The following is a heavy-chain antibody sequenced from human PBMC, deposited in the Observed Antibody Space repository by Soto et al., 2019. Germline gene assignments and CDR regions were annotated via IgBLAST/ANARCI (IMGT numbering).Heavy chain of an antibody. V-gene: IGHV4-59*01. CDR1: GGSIRSYY. CDR2: VYYSGSA. CDR3: ARGSMVRGPTPFDY. Sequence: SETLSLTCNVSGGSIRSYYWNWIRQAPGKTLEWIGDVYYSGSANYNPSLKSRVTISVDMSKNQFSLKLNSVTAADTAVYYCARGSMVRGPTPFDYWGQGTLVTVSS. J-gene: IGHJ4*02. D-gene: IGHD3-10*01.